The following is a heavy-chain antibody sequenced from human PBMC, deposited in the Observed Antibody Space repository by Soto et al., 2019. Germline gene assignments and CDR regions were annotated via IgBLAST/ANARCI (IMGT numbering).Heavy chain of an antibody. V-gene: IGHV4-39*01. CDR3: ARQRYDFWSGYFAAGWFDP. D-gene: IGHD3-3*01. CDR2: IYYSGST. Sequence: PSETLSLTYAVSGGSISSSSYYWGWIRQPPGKGLEWIGSIYYSGSTYYNPSLKSRVTISVDTSKNQFSLKLSSVTAADTAVYYCARQRYDFWSGYFAAGWFDPWGQGTLVTVSS. CDR1: GGSISSSSYY. J-gene: IGHJ5*02.